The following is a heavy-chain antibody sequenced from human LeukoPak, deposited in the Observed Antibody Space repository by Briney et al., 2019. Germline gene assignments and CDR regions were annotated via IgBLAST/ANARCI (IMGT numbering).Heavy chain of an antibody. CDR3: AKDLGRLLWFGELSGDY. CDR2: ITGSGART. V-gene: IGHV3-23*01. D-gene: IGHD3-10*01. Sequence: GGSLRLSCAASGFTFSSYAMYWVRQTPGKGLEWVSLITGSGARTFYADSVKGRFSVSRDNSRSALYLQMNSLRVDDTAVYYCAKDLGRLLWFGELSGDYWGQGTLVTVSS. J-gene: IGHJ4*02. CDR1: GFTFSSYA.